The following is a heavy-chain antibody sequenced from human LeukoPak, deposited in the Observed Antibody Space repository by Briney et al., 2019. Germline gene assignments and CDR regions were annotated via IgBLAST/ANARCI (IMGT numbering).Heavy chain of an antibody. CDR3: ARDRSEDDSSGYIHRDFDY. J-gene: IGHJ4*02. D-gene: IGHD3-22*01. CDR2: IQFDGGNR. V-gene: IGHV3-30*02. Sequence: GGSLRLSCAAAGFTFSNYGMHWVRQAPGMGLEWVAFIQFDGGNRFYADSVKGRFTISRDNSKNTLSLQMNSLRAEDTAIYYCARDRSEDDSSGYIHRDFDYWGQGTLVIVSS. CDR1: GFTFSNYG.